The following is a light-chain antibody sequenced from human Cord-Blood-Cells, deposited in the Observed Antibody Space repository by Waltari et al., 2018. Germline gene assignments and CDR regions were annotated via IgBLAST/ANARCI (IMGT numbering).Light chain of an antibody. CDR1: QSVSSN. Sequence: EIEMTQSPATLSVSPGERSTLSCRASQSVSSNLAWYPQKPGQAPGLLIYGASTMATGIPARFRGSGSGTEVTLTISSLESEDFAVSYCQQYNNWPPLTFGGGTKVEIK. CDR2: GAS. J-gene: IGKJ4*01. CDR3: QQYNNWPPLT. V-gene: IGKV3-15*01.